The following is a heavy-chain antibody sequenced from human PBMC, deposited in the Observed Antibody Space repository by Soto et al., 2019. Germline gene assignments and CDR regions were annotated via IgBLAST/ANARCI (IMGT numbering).Heavy chain of an antibody. D-gene: IGHD6-13*01. CDR2: LSPYNGKT. J-gene: IGHJ4*02. Sequence: QVQLVQAGAEVKKTGASVEVSCKASGYTLISYGLSWVRKAPGQGLEWMGWLSPYNGKTKYAKTFQGRTTMTTDASTSTSHMELRSLRADDTAGYSCARAGFSTSWLGSLAIGAHGVEIDFWGEGTLVIVSS. V-gene: IGHV1-18*01. CDR3: ARAGFSTSWLGSLAIGAHGVEIDF. CDR1: GYTLISYG.